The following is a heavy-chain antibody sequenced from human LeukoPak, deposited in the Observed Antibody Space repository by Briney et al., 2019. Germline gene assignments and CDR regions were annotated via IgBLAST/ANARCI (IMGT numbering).Heavy chain of an antibody. CDR1: GFTFSSYA. D-gene: IGHD5-18*01. CDR3: VVSYLYAFDI. J-gene: IGHJ3*02. CDR2: ISSNGGST. Sequence: GGSLRLSCSASGFTFSSYAMHWVRQAPGKGLEYVSAISSNGGSTYYADSVKGRFTISRDNYKNTLNLQMGSLRAEDTAVYYCVVSYLYAFDIWGQGTMVTVSS. V-gene: IGHV3-64D*09.